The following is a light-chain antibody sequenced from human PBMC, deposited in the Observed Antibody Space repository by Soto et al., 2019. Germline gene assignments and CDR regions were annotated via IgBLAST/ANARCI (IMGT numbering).Light chain of an antibody. V-gene: IGKV1-5*03. CDR2: KTS. CDR1: QSISIW. J-gene: IGKJ1*01. CDR3: QQYNDYPWT. Sequence: DIHMTQSPSTLSASVGDRVTITCRASQSISIWLAWYQQKPGKAPNLLIYKTSSLESGVPSRFSDRRSGTEFTLTISSLQPDDFATYYCQQYNDYPWTFGQGTKVEIK.